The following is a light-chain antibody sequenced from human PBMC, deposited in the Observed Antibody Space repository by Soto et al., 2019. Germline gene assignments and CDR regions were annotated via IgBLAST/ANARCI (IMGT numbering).Light chain of an antibody. CDR1: QSVSSY. Sequence: EIILTQSPATLSLSPGERATLSCRASQSVSSYLAWYQQKPGQAPRLLIYDASNRATGISARFSGSGSGTDFTLTISSLESEDFALYYCQQYGSSLTFXGGTKVDIK. CDR3: QQYGSSLT. CDR2: DAS. J-gene: IGKJ4*01. V-gene: IGKV3-11*01.